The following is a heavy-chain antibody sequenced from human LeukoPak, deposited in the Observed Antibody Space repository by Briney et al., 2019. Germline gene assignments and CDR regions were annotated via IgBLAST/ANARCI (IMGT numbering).Heavy chain of an antibody. CDR3: ARGGSYYGSGSYYIYGNWFDP. Sequence: GGSLRLSCAASGFTFSSYAMHWVRQAPGKGLEWVAVISYDGSNKYYADSVKGRFTISRDNSKNTLYLQMNSLRAEDTALYYCARGGSYYGSGSYYIYGNWFDPWGQGTLVTVSS. CDR1: GFTFSSYA. V-gene: IGHV3-30-3*01. J-gene: IGHJ5*02. CDR2: ISYDGSNK. D-gene: IGHD3-10*01.